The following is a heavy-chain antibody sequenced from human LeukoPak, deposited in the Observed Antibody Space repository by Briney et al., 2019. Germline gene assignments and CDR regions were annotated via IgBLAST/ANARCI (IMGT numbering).Heavy chain of an antibody. CDR2: IDSDGSGT. J-gene: IGHJ4*02. CDR1: GLTLSGYW. V-gene: IGHV3-74*01. D-gene: IGHD1/OR15-1a*01. Sequence: GGSLRLSCSASGLTLSGYWMHWVRQIPGKGLVWVSRIDSDGSGTSYAGSVKGRFTISRDDVKNMLYLQMNSLRVEDTGLYYCSTVEHFWGQGTLVTVSP. CDR3: STVEHF.